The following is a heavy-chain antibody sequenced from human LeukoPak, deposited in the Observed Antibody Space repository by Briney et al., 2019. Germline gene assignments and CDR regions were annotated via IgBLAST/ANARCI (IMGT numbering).Heavy chain of an antibody. Sequence: GGSLRLSCGASGFTFSKHGMNWVRQAPGKGLEWLSGVSPPGGGTYYADSVKGRFTISRDNAKNSLYLQMNSLGPEDTAVYYCARDPYSGNYGNYYYYYMDVWGKGTTVTISS. D-gene: IGHD1-26*01. CDR3: ARDPYSGNYGNYYYYYMDV. CDR2: VSPPGGGT. CDR1: GFTFSKHG. J-gene: IGHJ6*03. V-gene: IGHV3-21*01.